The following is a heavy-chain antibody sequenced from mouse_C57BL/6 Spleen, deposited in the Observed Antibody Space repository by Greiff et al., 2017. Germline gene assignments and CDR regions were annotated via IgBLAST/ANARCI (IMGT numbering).Heavy chain of an antibody. CDR3: ARSGTGTDYFDY. J-gene: IGHJ2*01. D-gene: IGHD4-1*01. CDR2: IDPSDSYT. V-gene: IGHV1-59*01. Sequence: VQLQQPGAELVRPGTSVKLSCKASGYTFTSYWMHWVKQRPGQGLEWIGVIDPSDSYTNYNQKFKGKATLTVDTSSSTAYMQLSSLTSEDSAVYDGARSGTGTDYFDYWGQGTTLTVSS. CDR1: GYTFTSYW.